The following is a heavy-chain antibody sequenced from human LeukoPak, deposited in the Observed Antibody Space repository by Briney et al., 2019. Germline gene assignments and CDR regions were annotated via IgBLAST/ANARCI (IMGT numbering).Heavy chain of an antibody. J-gene: IGHJ4*02. D-gene: IGHD3-22*01. CDR1: GFTFSGSA. Sequence: GESLRLSCATSGFTFSGSAIHWVRRASGKGLEWVGRIRSKANSYATTDVASVKGRFTISRDDSKNTAYLEMSSLKTEDTAVYYCTRPSYDSSVSGVVYWGQGTLVTVSS. V-gene: IGHV3-73*01. CDR3: TRPSYDSSVSGVVY. CDR2: IRSKANSYAT.